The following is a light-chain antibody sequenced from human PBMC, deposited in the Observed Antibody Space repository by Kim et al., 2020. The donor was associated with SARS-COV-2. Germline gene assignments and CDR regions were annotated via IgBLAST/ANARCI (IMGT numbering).Light chain of an antibody. CDR2: SDN. Sequence: HSVLTQPPSPSGTPGQRVTISCSGSRSNIGSNTVNWYQQIPGTAPKLLIYSDNQRPSGVPDRFSGSKSGTSASLAISGLQSEDEADYYCAAWDDSLNGPVFGGGTQLTVL. CDR3: AAWDDSLNGPV. J-gene: IGLJ3*02. V-gene: IGLV1-44*01. CDR1: RSNIGSNT.